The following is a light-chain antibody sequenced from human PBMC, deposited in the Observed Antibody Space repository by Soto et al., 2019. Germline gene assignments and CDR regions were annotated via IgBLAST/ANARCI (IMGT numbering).Light chain of an antibody. CDR2: KAS. J-gene: IGLJ1*01. V-gene: IGLV2-14*01. CDR3: STYTSGSTLYV. CDR1: SSDVGGYDY. Sequence: QSVLTQPASVSGSPGQSITISCTGTSSDVGGYDYVSWYQQHPGKAPRLMIYKASNRPSGVSHRFSGSRSGNTASLTISGLPAEDEADYYCSTYTSGSTLYVFGTGTNVTVL.